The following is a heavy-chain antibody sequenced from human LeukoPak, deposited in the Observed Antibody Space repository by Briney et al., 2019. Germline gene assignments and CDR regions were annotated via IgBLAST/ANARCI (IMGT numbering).Heavy chain of an antibody. CDR3: ARDDDSSGYYSY. CDR2: IIPIIGTA. Sequence: GASVKVSCKASGGTFSSYAISWVRQAPGQGLEWMGGIIPIIGTANYAQKFQGRVTITADESTSTAYMELSSLRSEDTAVYYCARDDDSSGYYSYWGQGTLVTVSS. D-gene: IGHD3-22*01. J-gene: IGHJ4*02. V-gene: IGHV1-69*13. CDR1: GGTFSSYA.